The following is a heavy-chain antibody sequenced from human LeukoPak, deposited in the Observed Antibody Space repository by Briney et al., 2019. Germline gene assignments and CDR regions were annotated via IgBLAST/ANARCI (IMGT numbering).Heavy chain of an antibody. D-gene: IGHD6-13*01. Sequence: SETLSLTCAVYGGSFSGYYWSWIRQPPGKGLEWIGEINHSGSTNYNPSLKSRVTISVDTSKNQFSLKLSSVIAADTAVYYCARKPLAAAGKIDYWGQGTLVTVSS. CDR2: INHSGST. CDR3: ARKPLAAAGKIDY. J-gene: IGHJ4*02. CDR1: GGSFSGYY. V-gene: IGHV4-34*01.